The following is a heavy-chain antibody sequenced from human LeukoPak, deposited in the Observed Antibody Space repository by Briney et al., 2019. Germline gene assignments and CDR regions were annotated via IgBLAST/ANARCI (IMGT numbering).Heavy chain of an antibody. J-gene: IGHJ6*03. D-gene: IGHD3-10*01. V-gene: IGHV3-7*01. CDR2: IKPDETEI. Sequence: GGSLRLSCTVSGFIFSNYWMSWVRQAPGKGLEWVANIKPDETEIYYVDSVKGRFTIYRDNAKNSLYLQLNSLRAEDTAIYYCARDSRAYYYGPEIKTYYYNYYMDVWGKGTTVTVSS. CDR3: ARDSRAYYYGPEIKTYYYNYYMDV. CDR1: GFIFSNYW.